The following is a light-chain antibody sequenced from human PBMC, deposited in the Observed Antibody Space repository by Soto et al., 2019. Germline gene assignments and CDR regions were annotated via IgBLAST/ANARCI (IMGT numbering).Light chain of an antibody. V-gene: IGKV2-30*01. CDR3: LQGTHWPWT. J-gene: IGKJ1*01. CDR2: KVS. CDR1: QSLVYSDGYTY. Sequence: DVVMTQSPLSLPVTLGQPASISCRSSQSLVYSDGYTYLHWFQQRPGQSPRRLIYKVSNRDSGVPDRFSGSGSCTDFTLKSSRVEAEDVGGYYCLQGTHWPWTFGQGTKVEIK.